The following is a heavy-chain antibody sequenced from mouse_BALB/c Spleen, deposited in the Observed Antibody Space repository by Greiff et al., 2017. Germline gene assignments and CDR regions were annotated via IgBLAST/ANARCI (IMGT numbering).Heavy chain of an antibody. CDR3: ARGGRQLGLRGMDY. CDR2: ISSGGGST. V-gene: IGHV5-12-1*01. D-gene: IGHD3-2*01. J-gene: IGHJ4*01. CDR1: GFAFSSYD. Sequence: EVMLVESGGGLVKPGGSLKLSCAASGFAFSSYDMSWVRQTPEKRLEWVAYISSGGGSTYYPDTVKGRFTISRDNAKNTLYLQMSSLKSEDTAMYYCARGGRQLGLRGMDYWGQGTSVTVAS.